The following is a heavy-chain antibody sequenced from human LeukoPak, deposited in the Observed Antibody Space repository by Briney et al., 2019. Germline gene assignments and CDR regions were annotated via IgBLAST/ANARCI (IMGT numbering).Heavy chain of an antibody. V-gene: IGHV4-31*03. CDR3: ASVIPPRGAFDI. CDR2: IYYSGST. J-gene: IGHJ3*02. D-gene: IGHD3-16*02. CDR1: GGSISSGGYY. Sequence: SETLSLTCTVSGGSISSGGYYWRWIRQHPGKGLEWIGYIYYSGSTYYNPSLKSRVTISVDTSKNQFSLKLSSVTAADTAVYYCASVIPPRGAFDIWGQGTMVTVSS.